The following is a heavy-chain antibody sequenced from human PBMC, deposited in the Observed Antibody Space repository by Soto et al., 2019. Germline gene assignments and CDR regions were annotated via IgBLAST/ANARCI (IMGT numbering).Heavy chain of an antibody. D-gene: IGHD4-17*01. CDR1: GFTFSSYA. V-gene: IGHV3-30-3*01. CDR2: ISYDGSNK. J-gene: IGHJ6*02. Sequence: QVQLVESGGGVVQPARSLRLSCAASGFTFSSYAMHWVRQAPGKGLEWVAVISYDGSNKYYADSVKGRFTISRDNSKNTLYLQMNSLRAEDTAVYYCARDTVTDYGGNSYYYYGMDVWGQGTTVTVSS. CDR3: ARDTVTDYGGNSYYYYGMDV.